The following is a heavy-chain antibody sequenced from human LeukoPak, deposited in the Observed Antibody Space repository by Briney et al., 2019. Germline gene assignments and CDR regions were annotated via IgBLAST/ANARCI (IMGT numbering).Heavy chain of an antibody. J-gene: IGHJ4*02. CDR1: GFTFGDYA. D-gene: IGHD1-1*01. Sequence: GGSLRLSCTASGFTFGDYAMSWMRQAPGKGLEWVGFIRSNAYGETADYAASVRGRFTISRDDSKAIAYLQMNSLKPEDTAVYHCTRDRGAYNLYDYWGQGTLVTVSS. V-gene: IGHV3-49*03. CDR2: IRSNAYGETA. CDR3: TRDRGAYNLYDY.